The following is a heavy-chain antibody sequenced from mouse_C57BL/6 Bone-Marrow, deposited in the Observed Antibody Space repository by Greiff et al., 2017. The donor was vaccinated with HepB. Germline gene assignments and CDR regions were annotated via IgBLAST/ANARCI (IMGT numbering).Heavy chain of an antibody. CDR1: GYTFTSYW. V-gene: IGHV1-72*01. D-gene: IGHD2-2*01. CDR2: IGPNSGGT. CDR3: AIYGYEVVYAMDY. J-gene: IGHJ4*01. Sequence: VQLQQPGAELVKPGASVKLSCKASGYTFTSYWMHWVKQRPGRGLEWIGRIGPNSGGTKYNEKFKSKATLTVYKPSSTAYMQLSSLTSEDSAVYYCAIYGYEVVYAMDYWGQGTSVTVSS.